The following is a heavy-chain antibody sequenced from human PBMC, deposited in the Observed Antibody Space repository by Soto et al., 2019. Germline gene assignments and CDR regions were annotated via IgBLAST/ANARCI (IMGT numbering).Heavy chain of an antibody. V-gene: IGHV1-2*04. J-gene: IGHJ6*02. CDR1: GYTFTGYY. CDR2: INPNSGGT. Sequence: GASVKVSCKASGYTFTGYYMHWVRQAPGQGLEWMGWINPNSGGTNYAQKFQGWVTMTRDTSISTAYMELSRLRSDDTAVYYCASSTTSSGSYPHYYYYYGMDVWGQGTTVTVSS. CDR3: ASSTTSSGSYPHYYYYYGMDV. D-gene: IGHD1-26*01.